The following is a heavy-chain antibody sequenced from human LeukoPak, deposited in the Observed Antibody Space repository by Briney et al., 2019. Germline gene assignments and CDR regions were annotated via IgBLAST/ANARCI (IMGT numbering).Heavy chain of an antibody. CDR3: GKEVERHFDLRY. CDR1: GLTSGIYA. D-gene: IGHD2-15*01. CDR2: FSGGGDS. J-gene: IGHJ4*02. Sequence: GSLRLSCAASGLTSGIYAMSWVRQAPGKGLEWVSAFSGGGDSFYADSVRGRFSISANRSRNILYLQMNSLRVEDTAVYYCGKEVERHFDLRYWGQGTPVTVSS. V-gene: IGHV3-23*01.